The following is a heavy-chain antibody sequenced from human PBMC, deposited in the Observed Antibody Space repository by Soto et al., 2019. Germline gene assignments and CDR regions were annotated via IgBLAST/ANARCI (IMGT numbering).Heavy chain of an antibody. CDR1: GYSISSGYY. CDR2: IYHAGSV. CDR3: ARTFDYYGMDV. Sequence: KPSETLSLTCAVSGYSISSGYYLALIRHPPGKGLEWIGSIYHAGSVYYNPSLNSRVAMSLDTSDNHFSLKLTSVTAADTAVYYCARTFDYYGMDVWGQGTTVTVSS. V-gene: IGHV4-38-2*01. J-gene: IGHJ6*02.